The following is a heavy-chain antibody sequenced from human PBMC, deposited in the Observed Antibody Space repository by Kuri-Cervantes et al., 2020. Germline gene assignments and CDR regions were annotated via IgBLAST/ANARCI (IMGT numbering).Heavy chain of an antibody. V-gene: IGHV3-9*01. D-gene: IGHD3-16*01. CDR1: GFTFDDDA. CDR3: ATILTGEGMDV. Sequence: SLKISCAASGFTFDDDAMHWVRQAPGKGLEWVSGISWNRGSIGYADSGKGRFTTFRDNFKNTLYLQMKIHRSEDKAVYSIATILTGEGMDVWGQGTTVTVSS. CDR2: ISWNRGSI. J-gene: IGHJ6*02.